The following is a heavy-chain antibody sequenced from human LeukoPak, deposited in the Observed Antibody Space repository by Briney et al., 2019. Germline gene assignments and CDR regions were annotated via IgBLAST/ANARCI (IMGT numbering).Heavy chain of an antibody. J-gene: IGHJ3*02. CDR3: ARSLYYYGSDSFDI. V-gene: IGHV4-59*01. CDR2: VYYSGST. Sequence: SETLSLTCTVSGGSISNYYWSWMRQPPGKGLEWIGYVYYSGSTNYNPSLKSRVTISVDTSKNQFSLKLSSVTAADTAVYYCARSLYYYGSDSFDIWGQGTMVTVSS. D-gene: IGHD3-10*01. CDR1: GGSISNYY.